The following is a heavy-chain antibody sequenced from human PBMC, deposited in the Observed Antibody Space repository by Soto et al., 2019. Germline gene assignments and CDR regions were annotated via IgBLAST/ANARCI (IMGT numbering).Heavy chain of an antibody. J-gene: IGHJ3*02. CDR1: GFTFSTHE. Sequence: EGQLVESGGGLVQPGGSLRLSCVASGFTFSTHEMNWVRQAPGKGLEWVSYISSSDSTIYYADSVKGRFTISRDNAKDSLYLQMNSLRAEDTAVYYCVRRGARGHTDALDIWGQGTMVTVSS. CDR3: VRRGARGHTDALDI. CDR2: ISSSDSTI. V-gene: IGHV3-48*03.